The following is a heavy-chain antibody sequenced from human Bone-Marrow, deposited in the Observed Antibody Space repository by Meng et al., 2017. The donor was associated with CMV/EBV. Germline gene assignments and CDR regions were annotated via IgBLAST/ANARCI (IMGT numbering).Heavy chain of an antibody. CDR2: ISAYNGNT. J-gene: IGHJ6*02. Sequence: ASVKVSCKASGVTFSSYTISWVRQAPGQGLEWMGWISAYNGNTNYAQKLQGRVTMTTDTSTSTAYMELRSLRSDDTAVYYCARDDRTTYYDFWSGGSGMDVWGQGTTVTVSS. CDR3: ARDDRTTYYDFWSGGSGMDV. D-gene: IGHD3-3*01. CDR1: GVTFSSYT. V-gene: IGHV1-18*01.